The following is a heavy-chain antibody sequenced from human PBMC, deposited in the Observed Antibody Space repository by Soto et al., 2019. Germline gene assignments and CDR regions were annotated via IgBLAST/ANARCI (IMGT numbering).Heavy chain of an antibody. CDR3: ANAVTDGDYFDY. CDR1: GFTFSSYA. CDR2: ISGSGGTT. V-gene: IGHV3-23*01. D-gene: IGHD4-17*01. Sequence: VGSLRLSCAASGFTFSSYAMSWVRQAPGKGLEWVSAISGSGGTTYYADSVKGRFTISRDNFKNTLYLQMNSLRAEDTAVYYCANAVTDGDYFDYWGQGTLVTVSS. J-gene: IGHJ4*02.